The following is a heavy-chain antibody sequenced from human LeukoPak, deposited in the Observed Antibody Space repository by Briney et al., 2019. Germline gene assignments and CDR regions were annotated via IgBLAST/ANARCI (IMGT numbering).Heavy chain of an antibody. CDR2: ISSSSSTM. CDR1: GFTFSTYN. J-gene: IGHJ6*03. CDR3: ARSGGVVVPAEGPQGHYYYSYYMDV. Sequence: GGSLRLSCAASGFTFSTYNMNWVRQAPGKGLEWVSYISSSSSTMYYADSVKGRFTISRDNAKSSLYLQMNSLRAKDTAVYYCARSGGVVVPAEGPQGHYYYSYYMDVWGKGTTVTVSS. D-gene: IGHD2-2*01. V-gene: IGHV3-48*01.